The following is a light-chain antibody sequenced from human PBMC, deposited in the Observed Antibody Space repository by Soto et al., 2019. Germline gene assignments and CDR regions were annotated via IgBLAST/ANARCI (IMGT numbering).Light chain of an antibody. CDR3: MQGTHWPWT. CDR2: EVS. Sequence: DVVLTQSPLSLPVTLGQPASISCRSSQSLIHSDGSTYLSWFQQRPGQSPRRLIYEVSDRDSGVPDRFSGSGSGTDFTLKISRVEAEDVGVYYCMQGTHWPWTFGQGTKVEMK. V-gene: IGKV2-30*02. J-gene: IGKJ1*01. CDR1: QSLIHSDGSTY.